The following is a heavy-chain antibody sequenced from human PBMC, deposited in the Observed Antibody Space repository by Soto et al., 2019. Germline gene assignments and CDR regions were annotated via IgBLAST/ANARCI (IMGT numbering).Heavy chain of an antibody. CDR1: GNRFPTYW. V-gene: IGHV5-51*01. Sequence: GDSPKISRKDSGNRFPTYWIDCGRQIPGKGLQWMGIIYPGDSDTRYSPSFQGQVTISADKSISTAYLQWSRLKASDTAMYYCARSGKYYYDSGSYYDAFAIWGQGTMVTVSS. CDR2: IYPGDSDT. J-gene: IGHJ3*02. D-gene: IGHD3-10*01. CDR3: ARSGKYYYDSGSYYDAFAI.